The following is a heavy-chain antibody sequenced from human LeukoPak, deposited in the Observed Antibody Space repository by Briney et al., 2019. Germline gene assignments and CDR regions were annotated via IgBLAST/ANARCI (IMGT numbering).Heavy chain of an antibody. V-gene: IGHV4-59*01. CDR2: IYYSGST. J-gene: IGHJ4*02. Sequence: SETLSLTCTVSGGSISSYYWSWLRQPPGKGLEWIGYIYYSGSTNYNPSLKSRVTISVDTSKNQFSLKLSSVTAADTAVYYCASHGYSSGDYWGQGTLVTVSS. CDR1: GGSISSYY. CDR3: ASHGYSSGDY. D-gene: IGHD6-19*01.